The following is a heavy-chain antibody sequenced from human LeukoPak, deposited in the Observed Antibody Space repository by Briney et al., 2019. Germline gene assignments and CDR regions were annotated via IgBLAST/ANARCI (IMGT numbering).Heavy chain of an antibody. CDR2: ISYDGSNK. D-gene: IGHD3-16*01. Sequence: GGSLRLSCAASGFTFSSYDMHWVRQAPGKGLEWVAVISYDGSNKYYAASVKGRFTISRDNSKNTLYLQMNSRRPEDTAVYYCAKDPSGDRFGSYGLDVWGQGNTVTVSS. J-gene: IGHJ6*02. V-gene: IGHV3-30*18. CDR3: AKDPSGDRFGSYGLDV. CDR1: GFTFSSYD.